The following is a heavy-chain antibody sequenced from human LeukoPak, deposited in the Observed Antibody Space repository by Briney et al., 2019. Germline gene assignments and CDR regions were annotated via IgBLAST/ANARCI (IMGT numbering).Heavy chain of an antibody. J-gene: IGHJ6*03. CDR3: GRLFYDFWSGHYYYYMDV. D-gene: IGHD3-3*01. V-gene: IGHV4-39*01. CDR1: GGSIRSSSYY. CDR2: IYYSGST. Sequence: SETLSLTCTVSGGSIRSSSYYWGWIRQPPGKGLEWIGRIYYSGSTYYNPSLKSRVTISVDTSKNQFSLKLSSVTAADTAVYYCGRLFYDFWSGHYYYYMDVWGKGTTVTVSS.